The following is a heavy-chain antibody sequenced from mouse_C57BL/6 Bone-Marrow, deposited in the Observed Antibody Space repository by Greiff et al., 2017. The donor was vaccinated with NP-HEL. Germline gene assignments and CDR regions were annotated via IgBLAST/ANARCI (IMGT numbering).Heavy chain of an antibody. Sequence: VQLQQSGAELARPGASVKLSCKASGYTFTSYGISWVKQRTGQGLEWIGEIYPRSGNTYYNEKFKGKATLTADKSSSTAYMELRSLTSEDSAVYFCARSTYYSNGYYAMDYWGQGTSVTVSS. CDR3: ARSTYYSNGYYAMDY. CDR1: GYTFTSYG. J-gene: IGHJ4*01. CDR2: IYPRSGNT. V-gene: IGHV1-81*01. D-gene: IGHD2-5*01.